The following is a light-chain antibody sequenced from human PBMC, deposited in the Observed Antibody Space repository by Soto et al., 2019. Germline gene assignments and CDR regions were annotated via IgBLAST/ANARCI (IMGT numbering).Light chain of an antibody. J-gene: IGKJ2*01. CDR3: QQRSNWPRYT. Sequence: EIVLTQSPATLSLSPGERATLSCRASRSVSNFLAWYQQKPGQAPRLLIFDASDRATGVPARFSGSGSGTDFTLTISRLEPEDFAVYYCQQRSNWPRYTFGQGTKLEIK. CDR2: DAS. V-gene: IGKV3-11*01. CDR1: RSVSNF.